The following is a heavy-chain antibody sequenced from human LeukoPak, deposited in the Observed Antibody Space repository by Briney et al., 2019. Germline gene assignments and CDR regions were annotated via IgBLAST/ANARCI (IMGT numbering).Heavy chain of an antibody. V-gene: IGHV4-4*09. CDR1: GGSISSYY. CDR3: ARRGATNYYYYYMDV. CDR2: IYTSGST. Sequence: PSETLSLTCTVSGGSISSYYWSWIRQPPGKGLEWIGYIYTSGSTNYNPSLKSRVTISVDTSKNQFSLKLSSVTAADTAVYYCARRGATNYYYYYMDVWGKGTTVTVSS. J-gene: IGHJ6*03.